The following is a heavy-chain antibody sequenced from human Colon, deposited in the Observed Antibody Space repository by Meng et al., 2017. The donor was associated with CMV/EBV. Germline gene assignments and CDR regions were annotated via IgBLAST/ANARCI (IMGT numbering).Heavy chain of an antibody. V-gene: IGHV3-74*01. J-gene: IGHJ6*02. CDR3: ARDECRFNSCYNYAMDV. CDR2: ILNDGSGT. D-gene: IGHD2-2*02. CDR1: GFTFRNYW. Sequence: GESLKISCVASGFTFRNYWMHWVRQSPGKGLVWVSHILNDGSGTGYADSVKGRFTISRDNAENSLYLQMNSLRAEDTAVYYCARDECRFNSCYNYAMDVWGQGTTVTVSS.